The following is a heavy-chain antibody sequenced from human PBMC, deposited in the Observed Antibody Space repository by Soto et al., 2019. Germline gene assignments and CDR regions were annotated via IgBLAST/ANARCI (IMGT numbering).Heavy chain of an antibody. CDR2: IYYSGST. CDR3: ARQRSSGIYYYYYYMDV. Sequence: QVQLQESGPGLVKPSETLSLTCTVSGGSISSYYWSWIRQPPGKGLEWIGYIYYSGSTNYNPSLKRRVTLSVDTSKNQFSLKLSSVTAADTAVYYCARQRSSGIYYYYYYMDVWGKGTTVTVSS. CDR1: GGSISSYY. V-gene: IGHV4-59*08. J-gene: IGHJ6*03. D-gene: IGHD6-6*01.